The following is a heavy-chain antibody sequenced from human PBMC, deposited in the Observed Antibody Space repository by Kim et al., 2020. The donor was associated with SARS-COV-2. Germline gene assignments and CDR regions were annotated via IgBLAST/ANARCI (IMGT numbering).Heavy chain of an antibody. CDR2: ISGSGGST. Sequence: GGSLRLSCAASGFTFSSYAMSWVRQAPGKGLEWVSAISGSGGSTYYADSVKGRFTISRDNSKNTLYLQMNSLRAEDTAVYYCAKDLVLMVYAMFEANDGMDVWGQGTTVTVSS. CDR1: GFTFSSYA. D-gene: IGHD2-8*01. J-gene: IGHJ6*02. CDR3: AKDLVLMVYAMFEANDGMDV. V-gene: IGHV3-23*01.